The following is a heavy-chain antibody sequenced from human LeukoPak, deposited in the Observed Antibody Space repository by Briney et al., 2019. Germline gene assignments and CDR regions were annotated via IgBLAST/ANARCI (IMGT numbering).Heavy chain of an antibody. CDR1: GFTFSSYG. Sequence: PGGSLRLSCAASGFTFSSYGMHWVRQAPGKGLEWVAVISYDGSNKYYADSVKGRFTISRDNFKNTLYLQMNSLRAEDTAVYYCAKPLYGDYQMGSDYWGQGTLVTVSS. CDR3: AKPLYGDYQMGSDY. V-gene: IGHV3-30*18. CDR2: ISYDGSNK. D-gene: IGHD4-17*01. J-gene: IGHJ4*02.